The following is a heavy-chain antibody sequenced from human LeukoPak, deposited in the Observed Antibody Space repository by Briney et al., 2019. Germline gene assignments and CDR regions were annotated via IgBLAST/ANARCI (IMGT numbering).Heavy chain of an antibody. CDR1: GGTFSSYA. V-gene: IGHV1-69*13. J-gene: IGHJ4*02. CDR2: IIPIFGTA. D-gene: IGHD6-13*01. Sequence: ASVKVSCKASGGTFSSYAISWVRQAPGQGLEWMGGIIPIFGTANYAQKFQGRVTITADESTSTAYMELSSLRSEDTAVYYCASTKRYSSSWYDTQYYFDYWGQGTLVTVST. CDR3: ASTKRYSSSWYDTQYYFDY.